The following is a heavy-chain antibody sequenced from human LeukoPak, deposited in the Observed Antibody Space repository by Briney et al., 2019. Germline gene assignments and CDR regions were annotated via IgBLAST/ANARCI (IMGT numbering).Heavy chain of an antibody. V-gene: IGHV3-30*02. D-gene: IGHD2-2*01. CDR1: GFTFSSYG. J-gene: IGHJ3*02. Sequence: PGGSLRLSCAASGFTFSSYGMHWVRQAPGKGLEWVAFIRYDGSNKYYADSVKGRFTISRDNSKNTLYLQMNSLRAEDTAVYYCAKVNLYCSSTSCYRAAFDIWGQGTMVTVSS. CDR2: IRYDGSNK. CDR3: AKVNLYCSSTSCYRAAFDI.